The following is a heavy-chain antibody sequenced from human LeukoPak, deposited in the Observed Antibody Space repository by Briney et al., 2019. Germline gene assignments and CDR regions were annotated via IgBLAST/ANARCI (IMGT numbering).Heavy chain of an antibody. Sequence: GGSLRLSCAASGFTFSNYEMNWVRQAPRKGLEWVSYISGSGSTIYYADSVKGRFTISRDNAKDSLYLQMNSLTAEDTAVYYCARVRSGYSHEHYFDYWGQGTLVTVSS. CDR2: ISGSGSTI. V-gene: IGHV3-48*03. CDR3: ARVRSGYSHEHYFDY. CDR1: GFTFSNYE. D-gene: IGHD5-18*01. J-gene: IGHJ4*02.